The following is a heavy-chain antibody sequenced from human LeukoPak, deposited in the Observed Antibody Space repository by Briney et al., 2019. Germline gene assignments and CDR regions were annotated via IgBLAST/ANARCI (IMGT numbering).Heavy chain of an antibody. D-gene: IGHD3-22*01. CDR3: ATYYSDTSARD. CDR1: GHTFTAYY. J-gene: IGHJ4*02. CDR2: INPNSGGT. Sequence: ASVKVSCKASGHTFTAYYMFWVRQAPRQGLEWMGWINPNSGGTNFAPNFQGRVTLTRDTSISTAYMELSSLTSDDTAVYFCATYYSDTSARDWGQGTLVTVSS. V-gene: IGHV1-2*02.